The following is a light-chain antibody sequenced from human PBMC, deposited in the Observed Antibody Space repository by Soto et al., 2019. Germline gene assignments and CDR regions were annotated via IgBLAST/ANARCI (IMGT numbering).Light chain of an antibody. CDR1: QSVGSY. CDR2: HAS. CDR3: QQSNTWPLT. Sequence: ESVLTQSPATLSLSPGERASLSCRARQSVGSYMAWYQQKPGQAPRLLIYHASNRATGIPARFSGSGSGTDFTLTISSLEPEDFALYHCQQSNTWPLTFGGGTKVEIK. V-gene: IGKV3-11*01. J-gene: IGKJ4*01.